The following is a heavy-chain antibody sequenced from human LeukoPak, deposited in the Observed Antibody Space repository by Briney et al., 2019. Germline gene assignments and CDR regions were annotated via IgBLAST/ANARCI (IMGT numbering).Heavy chain of an antibody. Sequence: SCKASGYTFTSYGMHWVRQAPGKGLEWVAVISYDGSNKYYADSVKGRFTISRDNSKNTLYLQMNSLRAEDTAVYYCAKVPYYYDSSAPYYFDYWGQGTLVTVSS. CDR1: GYTFTSYG. D-gene: IGHD3-22*01. CDR3: AKVPYYYDSSAPYYFDY. V-gene: IGHV3-30*18. CDR2: ISYDGSNK. J-gene: IGHJ4*02.